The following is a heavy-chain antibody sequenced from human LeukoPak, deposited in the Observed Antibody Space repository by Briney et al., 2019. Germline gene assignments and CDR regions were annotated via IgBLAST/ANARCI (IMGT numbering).Heavy chain of an antibody. CDR2: IYYSGST. V-gene: IGHV4-59*01. J-gene: IGHJ5*02. CDR3: ARGGGEYYDILTGYWQKWFDP. D-gene: IGHD3-9*01. Sequence: PSETLSLTCTVSGGSISSYYWSWIRQPPGKGLEWIGYIYYSGSTNYNPSLKSRVTISVDTSKNQFSLKLSSVTAADTAVYYCARGGGEYYDILTGYWQKWFDPWGQGTLVTVSS. CDR1: GGSISSYY.